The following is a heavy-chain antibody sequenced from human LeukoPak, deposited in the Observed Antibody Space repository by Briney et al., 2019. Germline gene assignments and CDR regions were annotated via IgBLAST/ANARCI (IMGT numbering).Heavy chain of an antibody. J-gene: IGHJ6*03. D-gene: IGHD5-24*01. CDR2: INTNTGSP. CDR1: GYTFTSYA. V-gene: IGHV7-4-1*02. Sequence: ASVKVSCKASGYTFTSYAMNWVRQAPGQGLEWRGWINTNTGSPTYAQGFTGRFVFSLDTSFSTAYLQISSLKAEDTAVYYCARSRDGYAYYYYMDVWGKGTTVTVSS. CDR3: ARSRDGYAYYYYMDV.